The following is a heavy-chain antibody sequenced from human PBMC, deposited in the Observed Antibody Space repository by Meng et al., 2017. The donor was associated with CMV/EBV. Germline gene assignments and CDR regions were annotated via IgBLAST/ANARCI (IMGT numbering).Heavy chain of an antibody. D-gene: IGHD3-10*01. J-gene: IGHJ4*02. V-gene: IGHV1-18*01. CDR1: GYTFTSYG. CDR3: ARAWVGEEYYFDY. CDR2: ISAYNGNT. Sequence: GAGVRKPGASVKVTRKASGYTFTSYGISWVRQAPVQGLEWMGWISAYNGNTNYAQKLQGRVTMTTDTSTSTAYMELRSLRSDDTAVYYCARAWVGEEYYFDYWGQGTLVTVSS.